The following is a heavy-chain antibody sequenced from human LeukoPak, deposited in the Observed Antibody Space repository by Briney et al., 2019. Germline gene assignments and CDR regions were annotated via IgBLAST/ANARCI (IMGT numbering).Heavy chain of an antibody. CDR1: GYTFTSYA. CDR2: INAGNGNT. J-gene: IGHJ4*02. D-gene: IGHD4-23*01. Sequence: ASVKVSCKASGYTFTSYAMHWVRQAPGQRLEWMGWINAGNGNTKYSQKFQGRVTITRDMSTSTAYMELSSLRSEDTAVYYCAAGPTTVVSYYFDYWGQGTLVTVSS. V-gene: IGHV1-3*01. CDR3: AAGPTTVVSYYFDY.